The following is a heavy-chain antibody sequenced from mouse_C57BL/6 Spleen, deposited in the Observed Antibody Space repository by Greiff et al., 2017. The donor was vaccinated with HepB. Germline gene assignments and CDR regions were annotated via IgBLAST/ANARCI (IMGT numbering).Heavy chain of an antibody. CDR2: IYPGDGDT. CDR3: ARSGTSYYFDY. CDR1: GYAFSSYW. V-gene: IGHV1-80*01. D-gene: IGHD4-1*01. J-gene: IGHJ2*01. Sequence: VQLQQSGAELVKPGASVKISCKASGYAFSSYWMNWVKQRPGKGLEWFGQIYPGDGDTNYNGKFKGKATLTADKSSSTAYMQLSSLTSEDSAVYFCARSGTSYYFDYWGQGTTLTVSS.